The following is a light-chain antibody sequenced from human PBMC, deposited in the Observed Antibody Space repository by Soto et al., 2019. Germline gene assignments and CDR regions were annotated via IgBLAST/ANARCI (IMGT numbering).Light chain of an antibody. Sequence: EILMTQSPSTLAVSPGERATLSCRASQSVNINLAWYQQKPGQAPRLLIQGASTRATGTPARLSGSGSGTESTLTISSLHPDDYPTYYCQQYNRYSTFGQGTKVDIK. CDR2: GAS. J-gene: IGKJ1*01. CDR3: QQYNRYST. V-gene: IGKV3-15*01. CDR1: QSVNIN.